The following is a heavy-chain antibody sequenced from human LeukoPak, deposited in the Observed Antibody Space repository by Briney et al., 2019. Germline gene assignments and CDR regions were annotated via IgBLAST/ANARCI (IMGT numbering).Heavy chain of an antibody. Sequence: PGGSLRLSCAVSGFTFRSYSMNWVRQAPGKGLEWVSAISGTGDSPHYADSVKGRFTISRDNSKNTLYLQMKSMTAEDTAFYYCAKDIGWFDPWGQGTLVTVSS. J-gene: IGHJ5*02. CDR3: AKDIGWFDP. CDR2: ISGTGDSP. V-gene: IGHV3-23*01. CDR1: GFTFRSYS.